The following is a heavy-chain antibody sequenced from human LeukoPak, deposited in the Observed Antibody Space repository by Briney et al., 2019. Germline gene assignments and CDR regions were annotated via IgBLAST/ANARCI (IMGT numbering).Heavy chain of an antibody. Sequence: GESLKISCEGSGYTFTNYWISWVRQRPGRGLEWTGWINCGESYAIYSPSFQGHVIMSADRSVRTVYLQWASLQTSDSAMYCCARSATVTGDWYFDFWGPGTLVTVSP. CDR2: INCGESYA. J-gene: IGHJ2*01. CDR3: ARSATVTGDWYFDF. D-gene: IGHD4-17*01. CDR1: GYTFTNYW. V-gene: IGHV5-10-1*01.